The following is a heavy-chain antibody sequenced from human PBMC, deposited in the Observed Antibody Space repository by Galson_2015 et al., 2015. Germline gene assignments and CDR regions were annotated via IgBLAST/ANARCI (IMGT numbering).Heavy chain of an antibody. CDR1: GLTVSSNY. CDR3: GRDPNGDYVGAFEF. V-gene: IGHV3-53*01. D-gene: IGHD4-23*01. Sequence: SLRLSCAASGLTVSSNYMSWVRQVPGKGLEWISSIGATSGYTFYADSVKGRFTISRDNPRNTLYLQMNNLRAEDTAIYYCGRDPNGDYVGAFEFWARGAMVTVSS. CDR2: IGATSGYT. J-gene: IGHJ3*01.